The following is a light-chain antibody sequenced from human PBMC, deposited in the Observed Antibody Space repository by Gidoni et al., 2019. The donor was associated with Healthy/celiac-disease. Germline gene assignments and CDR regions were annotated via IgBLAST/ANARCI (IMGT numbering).Light chain of an antibody. CDR3: QQYGSSPIT. CDR1: QSVSSSY. J-gene: IGKJ5*01. V-gene: IGKV3-20*01. Sequence: EIVLTQSPGTLSLSPGERATLSCRASQSVSSSYLAWYQQKPGQAPRLLSYGASSRSTGIPDRFSGSGSGTDFTLPISRLEPEDVAVYYCQQYGSSPITFGQGTRLEIK. CDR2: GAS.